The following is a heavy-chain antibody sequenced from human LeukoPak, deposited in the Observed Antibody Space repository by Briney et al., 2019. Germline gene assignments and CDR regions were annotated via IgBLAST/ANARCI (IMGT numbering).Heavy chain of an antibody. CDR3: AIPSKYLRDYYYMDV. CDR2: INHSGST. V-gene: IGHV4-34*01. J-gene: IGHJ6*03. CDR1: GGSISSYY. Sequence: SETLSLTCTVSGGSISSYYWSWIRQPPGKGLEWVGEINHSGSTNYNPSLKSRVTISVDTSKNQFSLKLSSVTAADTAVYYCAIPSKYLRDYYYMDVWGKGTTVTVSS. D-gene: IGHD3-10*01.